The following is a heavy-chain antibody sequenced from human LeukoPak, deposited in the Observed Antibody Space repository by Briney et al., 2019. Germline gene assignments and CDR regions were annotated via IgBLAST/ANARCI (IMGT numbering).Heavy chain of an antibody. V-gene: IGHV3-23*01. Sequence: GGSLRLSCAASGFTFSNYAMSWVRQAPGKGLEWVSTISDSGDSTYYADSVKGRFTISRDNYKNTLYLQMDSLRAEDAAIYYCAKVPYSDYGSGRPPLDVWGQGTTVAVSS. J-gene: IGHJ6*02. CDR3: AKVPYSDYGSGRPPLDV. D-gene: IGHD3-10*01. CDR1: GFTFSNYA. CDR2: ISDSGDST.